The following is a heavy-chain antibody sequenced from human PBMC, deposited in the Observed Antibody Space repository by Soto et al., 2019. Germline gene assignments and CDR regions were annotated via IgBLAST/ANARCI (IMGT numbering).Heavy chain of an antibody. CDR3: AREKEVAAAGYYYYYMDV. J-gene: IGHJ6*03. Sequence: GASVKVSCKASGYTFTSYAMHWVRQAPGQRLEWMGWINAGNGNTKYSQKFQGRVTITRDTSASTAYMELSSLRSEDTAVYYCAREKEVAAAGYYYYYMDVWGKGTTVTVSS. CDR2: INAGNGNT. CDR1: GYTFTSYA. D-gene: IGHD6-13*01. V-gene: IGHV1-3*01.